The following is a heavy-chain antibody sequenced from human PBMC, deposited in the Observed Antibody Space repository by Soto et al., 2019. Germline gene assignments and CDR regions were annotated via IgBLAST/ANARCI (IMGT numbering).Heavy chain of an antibody. CDR3: ATTQEDISMVRGVTGYYYGMAV. D-gene: IGHD3-10*01. CDR2: INPNSGGT. CDR1: GYTFPGYY. V-gene: IGHV1-2*04. Sequence: GASVKVYCKASGYTFPGYYMHWVRQAPGQGLEWMGWINPNSGGTNYAQKFQGWVTMTRDASISTAYMELSRLRSDDTAVYYCATTQEDISMVRGVTGYYYGMAVWGQGSTDTVSS. J-gene: IGHJ6*02.